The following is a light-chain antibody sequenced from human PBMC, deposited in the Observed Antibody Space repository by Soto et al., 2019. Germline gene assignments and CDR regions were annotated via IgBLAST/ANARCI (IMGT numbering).Light chain of an antibody. CDR2: EAS. J-gene: IGKJ1*01. Sequence: DIWTTQSPSTLSAFVGDRVTITCRASQSISLSLAWYQQKPGKAPDLLISEASNLERGVPSVFSGSRSGTEFTLTSSSLQPDDFATYYGQQYNSYWTVGPGTKVDIK. CDR3: QQYNSYWT. V-gene: IGKV1-5*01. CDR1: QSISLS.